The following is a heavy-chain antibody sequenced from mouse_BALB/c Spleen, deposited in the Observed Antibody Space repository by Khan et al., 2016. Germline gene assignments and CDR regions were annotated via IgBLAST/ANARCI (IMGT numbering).Heavy chain of an antibody. D-gene: IGHD4-1*01. Sequence: QIQLVQSGPELKKPRETVKISCKASGYIFTNYGMNWVKQAPGKGLKWMGWINTHTGDPTYTDDFKGRFVFSLEPSASTAYLQINNLKIEDMAAYFCAPMTGFEGIDYWGQGTTLTVAS. CDR3: APMTGFEGIDY. J-gene: IGHJ2*01. V-gene: IGHV9-1*02. CDR2: INTHTGDP. CDR1: GYIFTNYG.